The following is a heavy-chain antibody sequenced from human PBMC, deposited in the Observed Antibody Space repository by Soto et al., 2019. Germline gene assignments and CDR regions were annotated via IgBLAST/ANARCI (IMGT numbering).Heavy chain of an antibody. J-gene: IGHJ4*02. V-gene: IGHV3-11*01. CDR1: GFTFSDYY. D-gene: IGHD6-13*01. CDR3: ARLKRSSSWSALGY. CDR2: ISSSGSTI. Sequence: GGSLRLSCAASGFTFSDYYMSWIRQAPGKGLEWVSYISSSGSTIYYADSVKGRFTISRDNAKNSLYLQMNSLRAEDTAVYYCARLKRSSSWSALGYWGQGTLVTVSS.